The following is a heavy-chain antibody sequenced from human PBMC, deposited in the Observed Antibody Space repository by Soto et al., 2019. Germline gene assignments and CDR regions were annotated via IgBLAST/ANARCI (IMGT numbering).Heavy chain of an antibody. V-gene: IGHV3-33*01. Sequence: QVQLVESGGGVVQPGRSLRLSCAASGFTFSSYGMHWVRQAPGKGLEWVAVIWYDGSNKYYADSVKGRFTISRDNSKNTLYLQMNSLRAEDTAVCYCARDPLRYCSGGSCPNNWFDPWGQGTLVTVSS. CDR3: ARDPLRYCSGGSCPNNWFDP. J-gene: IGHJ5*02. CDR1: GFTFSSYG. D-gene: IGHD2-15*01. CDR2: IWYDGSNK.